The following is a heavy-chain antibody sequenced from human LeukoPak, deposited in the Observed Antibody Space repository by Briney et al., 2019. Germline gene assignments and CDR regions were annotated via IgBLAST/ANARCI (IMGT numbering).Heavy chain of an antibody. CDR2: IYYSGST. CDR1: GGSFSGYY. CDR3: ARGRSPDSLRKAFADV. J-gene: IGHJ6*04. D-gene: IGHD2-15*01. Sequence: MSSETLSLTCAVYGGSFSGYYWGWIRQPPGKGLEWIGSIYYSGSTYYNPSLKSRVTISVDMSKNQFSLKLSSVTAADTAVYYCARGRSPDSLRKAFADVWGKGTTVTVSS. V-gene: IGHV4-34*01.